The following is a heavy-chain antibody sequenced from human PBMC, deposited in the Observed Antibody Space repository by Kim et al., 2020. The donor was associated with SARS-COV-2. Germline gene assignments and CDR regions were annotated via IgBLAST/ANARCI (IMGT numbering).Heavy chain of an antibody. V-gene: IGHV1-69*13. J-gene: IGHJ4*02. Sequence: SVKVSCKASGGTFSSYAISWVRQAPGQGLEWMGGIIPIFGTANYAQKFQGRVTITADESTSTAYMELSSLRSEDTAVYYCARGVGVGYCSGGSCYMRDWGQGTLVTVSS. D-gene: IGHD2-15*01. CDR2: IIPIFGTA. CDR3: ARGVGVGYCSGGSCYMRD. CDR1: GGTFSSYA.